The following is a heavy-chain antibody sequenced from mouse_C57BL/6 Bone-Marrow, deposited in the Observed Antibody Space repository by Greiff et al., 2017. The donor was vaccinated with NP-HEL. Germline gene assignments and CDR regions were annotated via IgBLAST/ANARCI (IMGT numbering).Heavy chain of an antibody. V-gene: IGHV5-15*01. CDR1: GFTFSDYG. Sequence: EVQGVESGGGLVQPGGSLKLSCAASGFTFSDYGMAWVRQAPRKGPEWVAFISNLAYSIYYADTVTGRFTISRENAKNTLYLEMSSLRSEDTAMYYCARPLDSSGYGFAYWGQGTLVTVSA. J-gene: IGHJ3*01. CDR2: ISNLAYSI. D-gene: IGHD3-2*02. CDR3: ARPLDSSGYGFAY.